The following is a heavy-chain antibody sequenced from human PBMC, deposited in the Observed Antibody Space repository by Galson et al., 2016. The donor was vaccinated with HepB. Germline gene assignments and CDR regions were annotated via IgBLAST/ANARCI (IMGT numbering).Heavy chain of an antibody. CDR1: GASISDSNW. V-gene: IGHV4-4*02. D-gene: IGHD2-2*01. Sequence: SETLSLTCAVSGASISDSNWWTWVRHVPGKGLEWIGEIYHTGTSNNNPFLSSRFTLSVDKSRNQFSLNLTSVTAADTAVYYWARAAIIPGARMVFDPWGQGILVTVSS. J-gene: IGHJ5*02. CDR2: IYHTGTS. CDR3: ARAAIIPGARMVFDP.